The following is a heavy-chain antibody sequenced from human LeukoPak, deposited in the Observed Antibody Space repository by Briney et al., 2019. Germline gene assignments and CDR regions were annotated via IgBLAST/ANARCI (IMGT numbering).Heavy chain of an antibody. V-gene: IGHV1-2*02. Sequence: ASVKVSCKASGYTFTGYYMHWVRQAPGQGLEWMGWINPNSGGTNYAQKFQGRVTMTRDTSISTAYMELSGLRSDDTAAYYCARQYSSSWIDYWGQGTLVTVSS. CDR1: GYTFTGYY. J-gene: IGHJ4*02. D-gene: IGHD6-13*01. CDR2: INPNSGGT. CDR3: ARQYSSSWIDY.